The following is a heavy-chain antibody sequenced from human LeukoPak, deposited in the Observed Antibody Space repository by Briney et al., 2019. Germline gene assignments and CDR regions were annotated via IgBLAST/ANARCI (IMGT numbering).Heavy chain of an antibody. J-gene: IGHJ3*02. D-gene: IGHD2-8*01. CDR3: ASFLYCTNGVCYNAFDI. Sequence: GGSLRLSCVASGFIFTYSNLNWVRQAPGKGLEWVSSISRSGGSTYYADSVKGRFTISRDNAKNSLYLQMNSLRAEDTAVYYCASFLYCTNGVCYNAFDIWGQGTMVTVSS. V-gene: IGHV3-21*01. CDR2: ISRSGGST. CDR1: GFIFTYSN.